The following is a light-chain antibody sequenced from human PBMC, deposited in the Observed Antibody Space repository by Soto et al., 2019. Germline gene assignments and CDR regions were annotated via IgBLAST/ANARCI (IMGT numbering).Light chain of an antibody. CDR1: SNNGGGYNY. J-gene: IGLJ1*01. CDR2: EAS. CDR3: SSYAGSNNFALHD. V-gene: IGLV2-8*01. Sequence: QSALTQPNYASGSPGQSVTISCTGTSNNGGGYNYVSSYQQHPGKAPKLMIYEASKRRSGDPDLFSGSKSGNTVSLTVSWLQSEYESEYYCSSYAGSNNFALHDFGTVTKLNDL.